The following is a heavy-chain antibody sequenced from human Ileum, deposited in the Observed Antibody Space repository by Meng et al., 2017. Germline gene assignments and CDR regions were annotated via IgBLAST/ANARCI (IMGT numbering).Heavy chain of an antibody. D-gene: IGHD3-10*01. J-gene: IGHJ4*02. V-gene: IGHV1-2*02. CDR1: GYTFSDYI. Sequence: ASVKVSCKASGYTFSDYIIHWVRQAPGQGLEWVAWINPNSGGTKYAQKFQGRVTMTRDTSISTAYMDLSNLRSDDTAVYYCTRSRERVNDYWGQGTLVTSPQ. CDR3: TRSRERVNDY. CDR2: INPNSGGT.